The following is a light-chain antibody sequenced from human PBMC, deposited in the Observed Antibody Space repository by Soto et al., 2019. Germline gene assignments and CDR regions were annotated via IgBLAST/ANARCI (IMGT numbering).Light chain of an antibody. Sequence: QSALTQPASVSGSPGQSITISCTGTSSDVGAYNYVSWYQQHPGKAPKLIIYDVSNRPSGVSNRFSGSKSGNTASLTISGLQAEDEXDYYCSSSTSSSTRVFGGGTQLTVL. V-gene: IGLV2-14*01. CDR1: SSDVGAYNY. CDR2: DVS. J-gene: IGLJ2*01. CDR3: SSSTSSSTRV.